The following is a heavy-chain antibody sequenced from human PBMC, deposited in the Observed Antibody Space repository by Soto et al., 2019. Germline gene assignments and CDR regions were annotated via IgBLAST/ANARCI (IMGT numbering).Heavy chain of an antibody. Sequence: PGGSLRLSCAASGFTFSSYAMSWVRQAPGKGLEWVSAISGSGGSTYYADSVKGLFTISRDNSKNTLYLQMNSLRAEDTAVYYCAKDRRAGGNSAFYFDFWGQGAQVTVSS. J-gene: IGHJ4*02. D-gene: IGHD3-16*01. V-gene: IGHV3-23*01. CDR1: GFTFSSYA. CDR3: AKDRRAGGNSAFYFDF. CDR2: ISGSGGST.